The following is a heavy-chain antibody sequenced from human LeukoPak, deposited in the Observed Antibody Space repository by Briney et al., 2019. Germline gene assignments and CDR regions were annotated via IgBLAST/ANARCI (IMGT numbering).Heavy chain of an antibody. CDR3: AKDSSSWSFSAFDI. V-gene: IGHV3-9*03. CDR1: GFTFDDYA. D-gene: IGHD6-13*01. Sequence: GGSLRLSCAASGFTFDDYAMHWVRQAPGKGLEWVSGISWNSGSIGYADSVKGRFTISRDNAKNSLYLQMNSLRAEDMALYYCAKDSSSWSFSAFDIWGQGTMVTVSS. J-gene: IGHJ3*02. CDR2: ISWNSGSI.